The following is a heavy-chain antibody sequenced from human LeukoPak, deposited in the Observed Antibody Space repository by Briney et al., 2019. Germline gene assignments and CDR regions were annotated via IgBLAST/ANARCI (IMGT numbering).Heavy chain of an antibody. Sequence: GGSLRLSCAASGFTFSSYAMHWVRQAPGKGQEWVAVISYDGSNKYYADSVKGRFTISRDNSKNTLYLQMNSLRAEDTAVYYCATTRVTHYYFDYWGQGTLVTVSS. V-gene: IGHV3-30-3*01. J-gene: IGHJ4*02. CDR3: ATTRVTHYYFDY. D-gene: IGHD4-23*01. CDR1: GFTFSSYA. CDR2: ISYDGSNK.